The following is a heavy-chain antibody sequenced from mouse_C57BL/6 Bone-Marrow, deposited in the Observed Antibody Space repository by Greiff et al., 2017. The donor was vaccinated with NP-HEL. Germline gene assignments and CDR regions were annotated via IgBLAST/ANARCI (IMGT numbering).Heavy chain of an antibody. CDR3: ARERDYGSSPAWFAY. J-gene: IGHJ3*01. D-gene: IGHD1-1*01. V-gene: IGHV1-4*01. CDR2: INPSSGYT. Sequence: VQLQQSGAELARPGASVKMSCKASGYTFTSYTMHWVKQRPGQGLEWIGYINPSSGYTKYNQKFKDKATLTADKSSSTAYMQLSSLTSEDSAVYYCARERDYGSSPAWFAYWGQGTLVTVSA. CDR1: GYTFTSYT.